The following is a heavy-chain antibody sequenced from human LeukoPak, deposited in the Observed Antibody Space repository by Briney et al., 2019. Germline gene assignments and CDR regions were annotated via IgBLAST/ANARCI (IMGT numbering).Heavy chain of an antibody. CDR2: IYPGDSDT. CDR1: GYRFTDYW. V-gene: IGHV5-51*01. D-gene: IGHD5-18*01. CDR3: ARRYSYGLFDY. J-gene: IGHJ4*02. Sequence: GESLRISCTGSGYRFTDYWIGWVRQMPGKGLEWMGIIYPGDSDTRYSPSFQGQVTISADKSISTAYLQWSSLKASDTAMYYCARRYSYGLFDYWGQGTLVTVSP.